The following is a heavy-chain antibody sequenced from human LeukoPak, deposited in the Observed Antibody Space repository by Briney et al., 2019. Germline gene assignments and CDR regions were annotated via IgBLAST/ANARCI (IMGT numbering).Heavy chain of an antibody. D-gene: IGHD6-13*01. CDR2: TYYRSKWYN. Sequence: SQTLSLTCAISGDSVSSNSAAWNWIRQSPSRGLEWLGRTYYRSKWYNDYAVSVKSRITINPDTSKNQFSLKLSSVTAADTAVYYCARDRKVNSFRIAAAGKFDPWGQGTLVTVSS. CDR3: ARDRKVNSFRIAAAGKFDP. V-gene: IGHV6-1*01. CDR1: GDSVSSNSAA. J-gene: IGHJ5*02.